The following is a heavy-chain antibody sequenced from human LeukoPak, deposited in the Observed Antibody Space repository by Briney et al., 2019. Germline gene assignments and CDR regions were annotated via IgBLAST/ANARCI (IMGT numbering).Heavy chain of an antibody. V-gene: IGHV3-30-3*02. CDR3: AKIGTIGYYFDY. CDR2: ISYDGSNK. CDR1: GFTFSSYA. D-gene: IGHD3-10*01. J-gene: IGHJ4*02. Sequence: PGGSLRLSCAASGFTFSSYAMHWVRQAPGKGLEWVAVISYDGSNKYYADSVKGRFTISRDNSKNTLYLQMNSLRAEDTAVYYCAKIGTIGYYFDYWGQGTLVTVSS.